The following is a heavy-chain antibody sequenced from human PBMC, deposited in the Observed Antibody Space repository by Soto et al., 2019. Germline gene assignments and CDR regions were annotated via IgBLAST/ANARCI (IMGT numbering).Heavy chain of an antibody. CDR1: GFTVRSNY. CDR2: IYSGGST. CDR3: ARSNNWNYGLLDV. V-gene: IGHV3-66*01. J-gene: IGHJ4*02. Sequence: GGSLRLSCAASGFTVRSNYMSWVRQAPGKGLEWVSVIYSGGSTYYADSVKGRFTISRDNSKNTLYLQMNSLRAEDTAVYYCARSNNWNYGLLDVWGQGSPVTVSS. D-gene: IGHD1-7*01.